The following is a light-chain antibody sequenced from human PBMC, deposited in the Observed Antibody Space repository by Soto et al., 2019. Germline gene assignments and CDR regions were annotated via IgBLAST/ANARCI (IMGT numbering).Light chain of an antibody. CDR3: HQYGSSPPIT. V-gene: IGKV3-20*01. CDR2: GAS. J-gene: IGKJ5*01. CDR1: QSVSSSY. Sequence: EIVLTQSPGTLSLSPGERATLSCRASQSVSSSYLAWYQQKPGQAPSLLIYGASSRATCIPDRFSGSVSGTDFTLTISSLEPEDFAVYYCHQYGSSPPITFGQRTRMEIK.